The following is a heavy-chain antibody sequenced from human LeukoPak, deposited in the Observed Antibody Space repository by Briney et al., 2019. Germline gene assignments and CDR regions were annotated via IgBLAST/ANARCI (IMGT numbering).Heavy chain of an antibody. D-gene: IGHD2-15*01. J-gene: IGHJ4*02. CDR2: IYHSGST. CDR1: GGSISSSNW. V-gene: IGHV4-4*02. CDR3: ARVERLDCSGGSCYAFDY. Sequence: SETLSLTCAVSGGSISSSNWWSWVRQPPGKGLEWIGEIYHSGSTNYNPSLKSRVTISVDKSKNQFSLKLSSVTAADTAVYYCARVERLDCSGGSCYAFDYWGQGTLVTVSS.